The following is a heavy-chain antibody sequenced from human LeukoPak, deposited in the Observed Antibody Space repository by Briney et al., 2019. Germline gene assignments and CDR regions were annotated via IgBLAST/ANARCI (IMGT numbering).Heavy chain of an antibody. CDR3: ARKWELRD. CDR2: IIPIFGTA. D-gene: IGHD1-26*01. V-gene: IGHV1-69*13. J-gene: IGHJ4*02. CDR1: GYTFTSYG. Sequence: SVKVSCKASGYTFTSYGISWVRQAPGQGLEWMGGIIPIFGTANYAQKFQGRVTITADESTSTAYMELSSLRSEDTAVYYCARKWELRDWGQGTLVTVSS.